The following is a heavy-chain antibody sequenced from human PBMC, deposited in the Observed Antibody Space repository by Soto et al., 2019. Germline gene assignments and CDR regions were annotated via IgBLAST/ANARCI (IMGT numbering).Heavy chain of an antibody. J-gene: IGHJ3*02. CDR3: ARAGVDSCSYIDAFDI. Sequence: SRTCAVPGCSITRCGYSWSAIRQPPEKGVEWIRNISHSGSTYYTASVKSRVTISVDRSKNQFYLQMSCVTAADTAVYYCARAGVDSCSYIDAFDIWGQGTMVTVSS. D-gene: IGHD1-26*01. V-gene: IGHV4-30-2*01. CDR2: ISHSGST. CDR1: GCSITRCGYS.